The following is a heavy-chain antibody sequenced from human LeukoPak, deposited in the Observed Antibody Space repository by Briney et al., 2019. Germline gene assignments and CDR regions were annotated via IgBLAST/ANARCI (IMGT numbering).Heavy chain of an antibody. D-gene: IGHD3-16*01. CDR2: AGTATDT. J-gene: IGHJ4*02. V-gene: IGHV3-23*01. CDR1: GLTFSNFA. CDR3: AKEGSRRRFDFDS. Sequence: PGGSLRLSCAASGLTFSNFALSWFRQAPGRGLEWVSGAGTATDTSYAESVKGRFTISRDNSKNTLYLQMNSLGAEDTAVYYCAKEGSRRRFDFDSWGRGTLVTVSS.